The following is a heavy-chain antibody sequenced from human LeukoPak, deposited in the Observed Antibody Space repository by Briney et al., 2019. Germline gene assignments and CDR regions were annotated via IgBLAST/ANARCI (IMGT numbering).Heavy chain of an antibody. Sequence: SETLSLTCAVYGGSFSGYYWSWIRQPPGKGLEWIGEINHSGSTNYNPSLKSRVTISVDTSKNQFSLQLNSVTPEDTAVYYCVRESAYDGGWVTRWFDPWGQGTLVTVSS. CDR2: INHSGST. CDR1: GGSFSGYY. D-gene: IGHD6-19*01. J-gene: IGHJ5*02. CDR3: VRESAYDGGWVTRWFDP. V-gene: IGHV4-34*01.